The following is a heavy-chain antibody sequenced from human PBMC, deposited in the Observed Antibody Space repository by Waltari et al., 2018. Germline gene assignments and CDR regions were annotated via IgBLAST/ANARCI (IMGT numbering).Heavy chain of an antibody. Sequence: QVQLQQWGAGLLKPSETLPLTCGVSGGSFSVYHWSWIRQPPGQGLEWIGEITHHGSTNYNPSLKSRGTISVDTSKNQFSLSLRSVTAADTAVYYCARGSPVWKLGVTRRKGNEYFQDWGQGTLVTVSS. CDR1: GGSFSVYH. CDR2: ITHHGST. D-gene: IGHD1-26*01. V-gene: IGHV4-34*01. J-gene: IGHJ1*01. CDR3: ARGSPVWKLGVTRRKGNEYFQD.